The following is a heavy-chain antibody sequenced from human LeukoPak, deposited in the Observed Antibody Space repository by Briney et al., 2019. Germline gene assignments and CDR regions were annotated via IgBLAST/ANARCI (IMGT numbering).Heavy chain of an antibody. CDR2: ISGSGGST. D-gene: IGHD3-22*01. J-gene: IGHJ5*02. Sequence: GSLRLSCAASGFTFSSYAMSWVRQAPGKGLEWGSAISGSGGSTYYADSVKGRFTISRDNSKNTLYLQMNSLRAEDTAVYYCAKDPPYYDSSDWFDPWGQGTLVTVSS. CDR3: AKDPPYYDSSDWFDP. CDR1: GFTFSSYA. V-gene: IGHV3-23*01.